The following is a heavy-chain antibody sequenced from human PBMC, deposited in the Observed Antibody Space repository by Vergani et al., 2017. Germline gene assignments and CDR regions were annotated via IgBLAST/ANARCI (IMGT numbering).Heavy chain of an antibody. CDR2: ISARSPST. J-gene: IGHJ4*02. D-gene: IGHD3-22*01. CDR3: ARLSYDTTPYLQGGYDC. V-gene: IGHV3-23*01. CDR1: GFTFSACP. Sequence: EVQLLQSGGGVIQPGGSVRLSCAASGFTFSACPMTWVRQAPGKGLEWVSAISARSPSTYYADSVKDRFTISRDNSKNMLYLQMNSLRAEDTAVYYCARLSYDTTPYLQGGYDCWGQGTLVSVSS.